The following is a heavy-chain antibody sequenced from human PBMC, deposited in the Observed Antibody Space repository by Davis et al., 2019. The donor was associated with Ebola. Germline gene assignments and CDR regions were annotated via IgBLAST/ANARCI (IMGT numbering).Heavy chain of an antibody. CDR3: ARDYYDSNGYLYYFDS. CDR1: GGSISSSSYY. J-gene: IGHJ4*02. CDR2: IFYSGS. D-gene: IGHD3-22*01. V-gene: IGHV4-61*05. Sequence: SETLSLTCTVSGGSISSSSYYWGWIRQPPVKGLEWIGHIFYSGSNYNPSLEGRATISIDTSKNQFSLRLTSVTAADTAMYYCARDYYDSNGYLYYFDSWGQGTLVTVSS.